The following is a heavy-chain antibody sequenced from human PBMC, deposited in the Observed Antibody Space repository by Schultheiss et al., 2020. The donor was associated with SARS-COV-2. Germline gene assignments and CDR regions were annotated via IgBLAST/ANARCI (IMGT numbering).Heavy chain of an antibody. CDR3: ARVVVPAATWFDP. D-gene: IGHD2-2*01. CDR1: GYSISSGYY. J-gene: IGHJ5*02. CDR2: IYHSGST. V-gene: IGHV4-38-2*01. Sequence: SETLSLTCAVSGYSISSGYYWGWIRQPPGKGLEWIGNIYHSGSTYYNPSLKSRVTISVDTSKNQFSLKLSSVTAADTAVYYCARVVVPAATWFDPWGQGTLVTVSS.